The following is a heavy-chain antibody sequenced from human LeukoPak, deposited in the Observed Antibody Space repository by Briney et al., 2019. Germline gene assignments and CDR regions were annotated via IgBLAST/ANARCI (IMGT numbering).Heavy chain of an antibody. CDR1: GGTFSSYA. D-gene: IGHD4-17*01. V-gene: IGHV1-69*04. CDR2: IIPILGIA. Sequence: GASVKVSCKASGGTFSSYAISWVRQAPGQGLEWMGRIIPILGIANYAQKFQGRVTITADKSTSTAYMELSSLRSEDTAVYYYARQPGYGDYDSGWFDPWGQGTLVTVSS. J-gene: IGHJ5*02. CDR3: ARQPGYGDYDSGWFDP.